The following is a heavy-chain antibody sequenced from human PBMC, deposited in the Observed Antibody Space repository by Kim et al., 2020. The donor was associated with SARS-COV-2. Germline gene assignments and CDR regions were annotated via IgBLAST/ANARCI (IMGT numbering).Heavy chain of an antibody. Sequence: GGSLRLVCEASGLSFTNYWMNWVRQAPGKGLEWVAIIKQDGSEQYYADSVKGRFTISRDNAKDSVFLQMNSLRDEDTAVYYCASNKVKMGTIYYAMDVWGQGSTVTVS. CDR3: ASNKVKMGTIYYAMDV. V-gene: IGHV3-7*01. CDR2: IKQDGSEQ. D-gene: IGHD2-21*01. CDR1: GLSFTNYW. J-gene: IGHJ6*02.